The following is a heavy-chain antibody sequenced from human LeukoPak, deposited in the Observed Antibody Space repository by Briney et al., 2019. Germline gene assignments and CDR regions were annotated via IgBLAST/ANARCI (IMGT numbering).Heavy chain of an antibody. CDR2: INTYNGNT. V-gene: IGHV1-18*01. J-gene: IGHJ4*02. D-gene: IGHD6-19*01. CDR1: GYSFTSYA. CDR3: ARDLHDTSGCSVY. Sequence: ASVKVSCKASGYSFTSYAISWVRQAPGQGLEWMGWINTYNGNTNYPQNLQGRVTVTTGTSTTTAYMELRSLRSDDTAVYYCARDLHDTSGCSVYWGQGTLVTVSS.